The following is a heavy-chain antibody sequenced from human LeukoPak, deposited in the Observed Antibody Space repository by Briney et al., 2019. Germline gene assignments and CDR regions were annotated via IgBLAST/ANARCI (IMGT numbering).Heavy chain of an antibody. CDR2: IYYSGST. Sequence: SETLSLTCTVSGGSISSYYWSWLRQPPGKGLEWIGYIYYSGSTYYNPSLKSRVTISVDTSMNQFSLKLTSVTAADTAVYFCARAGGFFSPFGYWGQGTLVTVSS. J-gene: IGHJ4*02. CDR1: GGSISSYY. V-gene: IGHV4-59*06. CDR3: ARAGGFFSPFGY. D-gene: IGHD3-3*01.